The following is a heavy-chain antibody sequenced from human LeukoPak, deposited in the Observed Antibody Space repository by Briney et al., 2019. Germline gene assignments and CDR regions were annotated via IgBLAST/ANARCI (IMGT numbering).Heavy chain of an antibody. Sequence: ASVNVSCKASGFRFTSFVVSWVRQAPGQGLEWMGWISTYIGVTHYAEKFEDRVTMTIDTSTTTAYMELRSLRYDDTAVYYCARDSDYSGNGNGDWFDPWGQGTVVTVSS. V-gene: IGHV1-18*04. D-gene: IGHD4-11*01. CDR1: GFRFTSFV. CDR3: ARDSDYSGNGNGDWFDP. J-gene: IGHJ5*02. CDR2: ISTYIGVT.